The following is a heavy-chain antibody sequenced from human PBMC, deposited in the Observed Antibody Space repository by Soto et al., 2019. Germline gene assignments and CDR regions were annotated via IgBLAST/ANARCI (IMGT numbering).Heavy chain of an antibody. CDR1: GYTFTNHG. J-gene: IGHJ4*02. V-gene: IGHV1-18*01. CDR3: ARGGISSSEGLDY. D-gene: IGHD6-13*01. CDR2: ISPYNGDT. Sequence: ASVKVSCKASGYTFTNHGISWVRQAPGEGLEWMGWISPYNGDTNNAQKFRGRVTMTTDTPTNTGFTELTRLTSDDTAVYYCARGGISSSEGLDYWGQGTLVTVSS.